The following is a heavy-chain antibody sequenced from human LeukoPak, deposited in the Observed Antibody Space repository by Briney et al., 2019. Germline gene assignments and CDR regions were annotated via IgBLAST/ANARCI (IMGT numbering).Heavy chain of an antibody. CDR1: GGSISSYY. CDR3: ARRGRGSWFDP. V-gene: IGHV4-4*09. D-gene: IGHD3-10*01. CDR2: IYTSGST. Sequence: PSETLSLTCTVSGGSISSYYWSWIRQPPGKGLEWIGYIYTSGSTNYNPSLTSRVTISVDTSKNQFSLKLSSVTAADTAVYYCARRGRGSWFDPWGQGTLVTASS. J-gene: IGHJ5*02.